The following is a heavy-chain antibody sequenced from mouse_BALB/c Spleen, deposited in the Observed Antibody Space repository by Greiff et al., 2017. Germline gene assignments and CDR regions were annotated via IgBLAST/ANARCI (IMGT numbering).Heavy chain of an antibody. CDR1: GFTFSSYA. Sequence: EVKLMESGGGLVKPGGSLKLSCAASGFTFSSYAMSWVRQSPEKRLEWVAEISSGGSYTYYPDTVTGRFTISRDNAKNTLYLEMSSLRSEDTAMYYCARHYGSSHSFDYWGQGTTLTVSS. CDR2: ISSGGSYT. V-gene: IGHV5-9-4*01. CDR3: ARHYGSSHSFDY. J-gene: IGHJ2*01. D-gene: IGHD1-1*01.